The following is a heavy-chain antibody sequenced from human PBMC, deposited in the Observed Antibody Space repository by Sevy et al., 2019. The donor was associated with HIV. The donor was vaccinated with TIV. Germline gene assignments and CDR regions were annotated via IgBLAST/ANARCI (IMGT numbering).Heavy chain of an antibody. J-gene: IGHJ4*01. V-gene: IGHV4-31*03. CDR1: GGSISSGGYF. CDR3: AGATGSSAGFDS. CDR2: MYHSGST. Sequence: SETLSLTCTVSGGSISSGGYFWSWIRQHPGKGLEWIGYMYHSGSTYYNPSLKSRLSMSMDPSKNQFSLRMSTVTAADTAIYFCAGATGSSAGFDSWGHGTVVTVSS. D-gene: IGHD2-15*01.